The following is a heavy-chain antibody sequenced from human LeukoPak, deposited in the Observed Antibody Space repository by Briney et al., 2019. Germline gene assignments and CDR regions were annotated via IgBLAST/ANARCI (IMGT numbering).Heavy chain of an antibody. Sequence: ASVKVSCKASGYTFTSYYMHWVRQAPGQGLEWMGIINPSGGSTSYAQEFQGRVTMTRDTSTSTVYMELSSLRSEDTAVYYCARDASNWYFDLWGRGTLVTVSS. D-gene: IGHD6-6*01. V-gene: IGHV1-46*01. CDR2: INPSGGST. CDR3: ARDASNWYFDL. J-gene: IGHJ2*01. CDR1: GYTFTSYY.